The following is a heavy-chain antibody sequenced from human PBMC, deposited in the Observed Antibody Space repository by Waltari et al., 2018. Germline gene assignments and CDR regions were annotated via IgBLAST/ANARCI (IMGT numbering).Heavy chain of an antibody. J-gene: IGHJ4*02. V-gene: IGHV5-51*01. CDR3: ASMYSSSSAFDY. Sequence: EVQLVQSGAEVKKPGESLKISCKGSGYSFTSYWIGWVRQMPGKGLEWMGIFYPGASDTSYSPSFPGQFTISADKSISTAYLQWISLKASDTAMYYCASMYSSSSAFDYLGQGTLVTVSS. D-gene: IGHD6-6*01. CDR2: FYPGASDT. CDR1: GYSFTSYW.